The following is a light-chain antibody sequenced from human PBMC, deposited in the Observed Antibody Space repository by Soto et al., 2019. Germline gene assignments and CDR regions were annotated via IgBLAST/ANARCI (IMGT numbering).Light chain of an antibody. V-gene: IGLV1-40*02. CDR1: SSNIGAGYD. CDR2: GNT. J-gene: IGLJ1*01. CDR3: QSYDSSLSALYV. Sequence: SLVRHPAPVSWAPGGTGTHTPPGRSSNIGAGYDVHWYQQLPGTAPKLLIYGNTNRPSGVPDRFSGSKSGTSASLAITGLQAEDEADYYCQSYDSSLSALYVFGTGTKVTVL.